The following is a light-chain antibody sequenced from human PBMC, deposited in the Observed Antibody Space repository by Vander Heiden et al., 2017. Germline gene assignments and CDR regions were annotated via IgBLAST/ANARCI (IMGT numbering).Light chain of an antibody. Sequence: IVLTQSPATLSLSPGESATLSCRASQSVSSYLAWYQQKPGQAPRLLIYDASNRATGIPARFSGSGSGTDFTLTISSREPEDFAVYYCQQRSNWPFTFGGGTKVEIK. CDR1: QSVSSY. J-gene: IGKJ4*01. V-gene: IGKV3-11*01. CDR2: DAS. CDR3: QQRSNWPFT.